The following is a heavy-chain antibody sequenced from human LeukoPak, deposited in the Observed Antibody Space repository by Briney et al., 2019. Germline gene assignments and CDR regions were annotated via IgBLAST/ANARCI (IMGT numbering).Heavy chain of an antibody. D-gene: IGHD2-15*01. CDR3: ARLARSCYPNYFDY. J-gene: IGHJ4*02. CDR1: GGSFSGYY. CDR2: INHSGST. V-gene: IGHV4-34*01. Sequence: SETLSLTCAVYGGSFSGYYWSWSRQPPGKVLEWIGEINHSGSTNYNPSLNSRVTISVDTSKNQFSLKLSSVTAADTAVYYCARLARSCYPNYFDYWGQGTLVTVSS.